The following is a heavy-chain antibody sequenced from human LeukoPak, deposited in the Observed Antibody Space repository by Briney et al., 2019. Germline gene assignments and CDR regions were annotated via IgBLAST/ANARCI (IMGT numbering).Heavy chain of an antibody. J-gene: IGHJ4*02. Sequence: SETLSLTCIVSGHSISSGYYWGWIRQPPGKGLEWIGSMYQSGSTYYNPSLKSRVTISVDTSRNQFFLKVTSVTAADTAVYYCARVRGYCSGDSCYGGFDQWGQGTLVTVSS. D-gene: IGHD2-15*01. CDR2: MYQSGST. CDR1: GHSISSGYY. CDR3: ARVRGYCSGDSCYGGFDQ. V-gene: IGHV4-38-2*02.